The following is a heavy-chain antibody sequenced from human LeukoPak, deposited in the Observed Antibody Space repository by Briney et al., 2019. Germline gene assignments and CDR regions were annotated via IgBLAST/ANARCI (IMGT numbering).Heavy chain of an antibody. Sequence: GGSLRLSCAASGFTFTTYAMSWVRQAPGKGLEWVSTISGSGGGTYFADSVKGRFTISRDNSKNTLYLQMNSLRAEDTAVYYCAKTYYYGSGSYYTDYWGQGTLVTVSS. CDR2: ISGSGGGT. J-gene: IGHJ4*02. CDR1: GFTFTTYA. D-gene: IGHD3-10*01. CDR3: AKTYYYGSGSYYTDY. V-gene: IGHV3-23*01.